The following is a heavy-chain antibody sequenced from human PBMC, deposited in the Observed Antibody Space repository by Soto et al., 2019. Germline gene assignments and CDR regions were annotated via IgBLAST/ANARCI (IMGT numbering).Heavy chain of an antibody. CDR1: GGSISNHY. CDR2: VFYTGST. J-gene: IGHJ4*02. CDR3: ARSLTVTRFDQ. V-gene: IGHV4-59*11. Sequence: QVHLQESGPGLVKPSETLSLFCNVSGGSISNHYWTWIRQAPGKGLEWIGYVFYTGSTNYNPSLKSRVGISVDTSKNYFTLRLTSVTAADTALYYCARSLTVTRFDQWGQGTRVTVS. D-gene: IGHD4-17*01.